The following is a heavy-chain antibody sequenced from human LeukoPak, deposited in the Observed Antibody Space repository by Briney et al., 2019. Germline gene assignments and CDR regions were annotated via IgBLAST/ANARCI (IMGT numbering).Heavy chain of an antibody. D-gene: IGHD2-2*01. V-gene: IGHV3-33*01. J-gene: IGHJ4*02. CDR1: GFTFSSYG. Sequence: GGSLRLSCAASGFTFSSYGMHWVRQAPGKGLEGVAVIWYDGSNKDYADSVKGRFTISRDNSKNTLYLQMNSLRAEDTAVYYCARVSVPAAITYTSAALGSWGQGTLVTVSS. CDR2: IWYDGSNK. CDR3: ARVSVPAAITYTSAALGS.